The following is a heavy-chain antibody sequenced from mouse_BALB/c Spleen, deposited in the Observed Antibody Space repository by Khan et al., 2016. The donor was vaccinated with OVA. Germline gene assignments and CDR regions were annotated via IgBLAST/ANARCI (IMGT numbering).Heavy chain of an antibody. Sequence: EVQLQESGPDLVKPSQSLSLTCTVTGYSITSGYSWHWIRQFPGNKLEWMGYIYFSGSINYNSALKSRISITRDPSKNQFFLQLKSVTTEDTATYYCARDGNYMDYWGQGTSVTVSS. CDR3: ARDGNYMDY. CDR1: GYSITSGYS. J-gene: IGHJ4*01. D-gene: IGHD2-1*01. CDR2: IYFSGSI. V-gene: IGHV3-1*02.